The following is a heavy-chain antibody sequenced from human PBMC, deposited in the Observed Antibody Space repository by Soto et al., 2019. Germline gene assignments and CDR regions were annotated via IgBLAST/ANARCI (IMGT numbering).Heavy chain of an antibody. CDR3: SRLHKTYFDS. J-gene: IGHJ5*01. CDR1: GYNFPAFW. V-gene: IGHV5-10-1*03. Sequence: EVQLVQSGAEVKKPGESLRVSCKASGYNFPAFWIHWVRQVPGKGLEWLGKIDPSDSYTNYSPSFEGHVTLSTDNSITTAYLEWSSLRASDSALYYCSRLHKTYFDSWAQGTLVTVTS. CDR2: IDPSDSYT.